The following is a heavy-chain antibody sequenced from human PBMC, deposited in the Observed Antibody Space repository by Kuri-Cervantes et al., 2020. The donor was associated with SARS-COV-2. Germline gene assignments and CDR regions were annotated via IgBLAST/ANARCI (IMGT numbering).Heavy chain of an antibody. CDR2: ISAYNGNT. Sequence: ASVKVSCKASGYTFTSYDINWVRQATGQGLEWMGWISAYNGNTNYAQKLQGRVTMTTDTSTSTAYMELRSLRSDDTAVYYCAAGGYSSSWYYFDYWGQGTLVTVSS. J-gene: IGHJ4*02. D-gene: IGHD6-13*01. CDR1: GYTFTSYD. V-gene: IGHV1-18*01. CDR3: AAGGYSSSWYYFDY.